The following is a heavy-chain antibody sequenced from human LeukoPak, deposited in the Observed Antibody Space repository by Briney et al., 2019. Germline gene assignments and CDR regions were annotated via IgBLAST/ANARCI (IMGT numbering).Heavy chain of an antibody. Sequence: SETLSLTCAVYGGSFSGYYWSWIRQPPGKGLEWIGEINHSGSTNYNPSLKSRVTISVDTSKNQFSLKLSSVTAADTAVYYCARGGTGWRQSTGPFDPWGQGTLVTVSS. D-gene: IGHD3/OR15-3a*01. CDR3: ARGGTGWRQSTGPFDP. V-gene: IGHV4-34*01. CDR2: INHSGST. J-gene: IGHJ5*02. CDR1: GGSFSGYY.